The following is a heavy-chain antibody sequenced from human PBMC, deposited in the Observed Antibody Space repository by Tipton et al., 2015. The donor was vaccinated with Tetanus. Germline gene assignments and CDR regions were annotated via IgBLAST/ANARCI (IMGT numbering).Heavy chain of an antibody. CDR2: ISHSENT. CDR1: GGSISSSYYY. Sequence: TLSLTCTVSGGSISSSYYYWGWIRQPPGKGLEWIGEISHSENTNYNPSLKSRVTISMNTANNHIYLNLTSVTAADTAVYYCARWRDGFNRALDSWGQGILVTVSS. D-gene: IGHD5-24*01. V-gene: IGHV4-39*02. J-gene: IGHJ4*02. CDR3: ARWRDGFNRALDS.